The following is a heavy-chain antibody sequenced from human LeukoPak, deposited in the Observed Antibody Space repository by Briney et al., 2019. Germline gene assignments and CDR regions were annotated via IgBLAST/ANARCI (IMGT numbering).Heavy chain of an antibody. CDR3: AKDDNYIRFLS. CDR1: GFTFSTYS. CDR2: ISGSGGNT. J-gene: IGHJ5*02. V-gene: IGHV3-23*01. D-gene: IGHD3-16*01. Sequence: PGGSLRLSCAASGFTFSTYSMNWVRQAPGKGLEWVSGISGSGGNTYYADSVKGRFTISRDNSKNTLYLQMNSLRAEDTAVYYCAKDDNYIRFLSWGQGTLVIVSS.